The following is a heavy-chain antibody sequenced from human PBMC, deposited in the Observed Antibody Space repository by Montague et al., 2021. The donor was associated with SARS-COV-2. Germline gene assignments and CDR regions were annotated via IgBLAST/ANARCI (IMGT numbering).Heavy chain of an antibody. Sequence: SETLSLTCTVSGVSVTDYYWSWIRQPPGKGLEWVGDVLYNKGTNFNPSLKSRVAISVDTSKNQFSLRLTSVTAADTAFYHCVRHPHYDGLNGPPDFWGQGALVTVSS. CDR1: GVSVTDYY. D-gene: IGHD3-9*01. CDR2: VLYNKGT. V-gene: IGHV4-59*08. CDR3: VRHPHYDGLNGPPDF. J-gene: IGHJ4*02.